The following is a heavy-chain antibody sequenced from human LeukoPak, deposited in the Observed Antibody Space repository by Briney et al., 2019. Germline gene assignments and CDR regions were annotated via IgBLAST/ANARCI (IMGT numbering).Heavy chain of an antibody. CDR2: IYYSGST. J-gene: IGHJ3*02. CDR3: ARHQAPLEDHDAFDI. V-gene: IGHV4-61*08. CDR1: GGSISSGGYY. D-gene: IGHD5-24*01. Sequence: SETLSLTCTVSGGSISSGGYYWSWIRQPPGKGLEWIGYIYYSGSTNYNPSLKSRVTISVDTSKNQFSLKLSSVTAADTAVYYCARHQAPLEDHDAFDIWGPGTMVTVSS.